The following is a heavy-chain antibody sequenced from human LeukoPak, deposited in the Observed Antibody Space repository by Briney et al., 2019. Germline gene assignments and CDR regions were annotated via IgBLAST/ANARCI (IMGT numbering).Heavy chain of an antibody. CDR1: GGSFSGYY. CDR2: INHSGST. J-gene: IGHJ3*02. V-gene: IGHV4-34*01. Sequence: PSETLSLTCAVYGGSFSGYYWSWIRQPPGKGLEWIGEINHSGSTNYNPSLKSRVTISVDTSKNQFSLKLSSVTAADTAVYYCARMVLSSDAFDIWGQGTMVTVSS. CDR3: ARMVLSSDAFDI. D-gene: IGHD2-8*01.